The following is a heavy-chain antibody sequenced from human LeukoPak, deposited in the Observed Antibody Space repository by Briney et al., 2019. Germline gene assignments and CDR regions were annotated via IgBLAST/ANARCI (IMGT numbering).Heavy chain of an antibody. CDR2: ISYDGSNK. J-gene: IGHJ4*02. CDR3: AKDRMVRGVKYQDY. CDR1: GFTFSSYG. Sequence: PGRSLRLSCAASGFTFSSYGMHWVRQAPGKGLEWVAVISYDGSNKYYADSVKGRFTISRGNSKNTLYLQMNSLRAEDTAVYYCAKDRMVRGVKYQDYWGQGTLVTVSS. V-gene: IGHV3-30*18. D-gene: IGHD3-10*01.